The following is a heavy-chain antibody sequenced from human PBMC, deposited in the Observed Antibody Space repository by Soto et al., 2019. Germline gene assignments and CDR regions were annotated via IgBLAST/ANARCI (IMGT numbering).Heavy chain of an antibody. V-gene: IGHV1-18*01. CDR1: GYTFTSYG. D-gene: IGHD3-10*01. CDR3: ARRFGYYGSGSYYPDY. CDR2: ISAYNGNT. J-gene: IGHJ4*02. Sequence: APVKVSFKASGYTFTSYGISWVRQAPGQGLEWMGWISAYNGNTNYAQKLQGRVTMTTDTSTSTAYMELRSLRSDDTAVYYCARRFGYYGSGSYYPDYWGQGTLVTVSS.